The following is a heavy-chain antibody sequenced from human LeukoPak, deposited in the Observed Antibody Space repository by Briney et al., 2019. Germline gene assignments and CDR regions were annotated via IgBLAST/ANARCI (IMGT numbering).Heavy chain of an antibody. CDR1: GGSISSYY. CDR3: VRGKGYFQH. Sequence: SETLSLTCTVSGGSISSYYWNWIRQPPGEGLEWIGYFHYSGSTNYNPSLKSRVTISVDTSKNQFSLKLSSVTAADTAVYYCVRGKGYFQHWGQGTLVTVSS. J-gene: IGHJ1*01. CDR2: FHYSGST. V-gene: IGHV4-59*01.